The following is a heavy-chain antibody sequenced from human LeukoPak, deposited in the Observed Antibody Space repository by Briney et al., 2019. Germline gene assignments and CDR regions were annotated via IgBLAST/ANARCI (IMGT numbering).Heavy chain of an antibody. V-gene: IGHV4-59*06. D-gene: IGHD3-16*01. CDR1: GGSISFYY. CDR3: ARSRGPLRRYFDY. CDR2: IYYSGST. Sequence: SETLSLTCTVSGGSISFYYWSWIRQHPGKGLEWIGYIYYSGSTYYNPSLKSRVTISVDTSKNQFSLKLSSVTAADTAVYYCARSRGPLRRYFDYWGQGTLVTVSS. J-gene: IGHJ4*02.